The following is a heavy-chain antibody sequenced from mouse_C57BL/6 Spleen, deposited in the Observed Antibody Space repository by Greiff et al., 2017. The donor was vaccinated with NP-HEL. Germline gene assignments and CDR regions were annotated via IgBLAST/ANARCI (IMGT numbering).Heavy chain of an antibody. J-gene: IGHJ2*01. CDR2: IDPSDSYT. CDR3: ARGNKYYFDY. D-gene: IGHD2-10*02. V-gene: IGHV1-69*01. CDR1: GYTFTSYW. Sequence: QVQLQQPGAELVMPGASVKLSCKASGYTFTSYWMHWVKQRPGQGLEWIGEIDPSDSYTTYNQKFKGKSTLTVDKSSSTAYMQLSSLTSEDSAVYYCARGNKYYFDYWGQGTTLTVSS.